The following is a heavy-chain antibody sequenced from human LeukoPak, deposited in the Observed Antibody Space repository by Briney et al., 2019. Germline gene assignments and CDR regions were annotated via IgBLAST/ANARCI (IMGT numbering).Heavy chain of an antibody. D-gene: IGHD6-13*01. J-gene: IGHJ5*02. Sequence: SERLSLTCTVSGYSISSGYYWDWIRQPPGKGLEWIGEINHSGSTNYNPSLKSRVTISVDTSKNQFSLKLSSVTAADTAVYYCARPGTRWYSSSSGWFDPWGQGTLVTVSS. V-gene: IGHV4-38-2*02. CDR2: INHSGST. CDR3: ARPGTRWYSSSSGWFDP. CDR1: GYSISSGYY.